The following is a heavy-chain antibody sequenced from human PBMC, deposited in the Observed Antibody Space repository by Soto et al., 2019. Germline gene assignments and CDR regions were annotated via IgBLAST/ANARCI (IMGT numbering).Heavy chain of an antibody. CDR2: IYYSGST. CDR1: GGSISSSSYY. CDR3: ARYYYGSGPFDY. V-gene: IGHV4-39*01. Sequence: QLQLQESGPGLVKPSETLSLTCTVSGGSISSSSYYWGWIRQPPGKGLEWIGSIYYSGSTYYNPSLKSRVTISVETSKHQCSLKLGPVTAADPAVYYCARYYYGSGPFDYWGKGTLVTVSS. D-gene: IGHD3-10*01. J-gene: IGHJ4*02.